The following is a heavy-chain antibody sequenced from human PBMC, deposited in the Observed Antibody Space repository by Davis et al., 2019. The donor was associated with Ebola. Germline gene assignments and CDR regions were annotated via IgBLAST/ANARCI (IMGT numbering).Heavy chain of an antibody. J-gene: IGHJ1*01. Sequence: SETLSLTCAVSGGSFSGYYWTWIRQSPGKGLEWIGEVNQSGGASYNPSLTSRVTISVDTSKRQFSLTLSSVTAADTAVYYCASPGDYVRFFQYWGQGTPVTVSS. CDR3: ASPGDYVRFFQY. D-gene: IGHD4-17*01. CDR2: VNQSGGA. CDR1: GGSFSGYY. V-gene: IGHV4-34*01.